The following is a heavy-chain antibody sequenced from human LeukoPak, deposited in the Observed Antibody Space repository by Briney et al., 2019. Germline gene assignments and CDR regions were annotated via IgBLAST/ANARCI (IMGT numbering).Heavy chain of an antibody. V-gene: IGHV4-4*09. D-gene: IGHD1-26*01. CDR1: GASISHYY. CDR2: IHTSGGT. CDR3: ASLGSNNDF. Sequence: SETLSLTCTVSGASISHYYWSWIRQTPEKGLEWMGHIHTSGGTYYPSLKSRLTMSIDTSTNQLSLKLTSVTAAATAVYFCASLGSNNDFWGLGALVTVS. J-gene: IGHJ4*02.